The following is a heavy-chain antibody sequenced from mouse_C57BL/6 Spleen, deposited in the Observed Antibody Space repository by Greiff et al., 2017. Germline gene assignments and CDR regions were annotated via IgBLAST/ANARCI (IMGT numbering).Heavy chain of an antibody. J-gene: IGHJ3*01. CDR1: GFTFSSYA. Sequence: EVKLQESGEGLVQPGGSLKLSCAASGFTFSSYAMSWVRQTPEKRLEWVAYISSGGDYIYYADTVKGRFTITRDNARNTLYLQMSSLKSEDTAMYYGTRGRVVTVPLAYWGQGTLVTVSA. CDR3: TRGRVVTVPLAY. CDR2: ISSGGDYI. D-gene: IGHD2-12*01. V-gene: IGHV5-9-1*02.